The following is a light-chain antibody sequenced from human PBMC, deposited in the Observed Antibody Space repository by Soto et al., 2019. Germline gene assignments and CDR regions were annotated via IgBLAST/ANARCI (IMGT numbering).Light chain of an antibody. CDR3: QQASSFPFT. J-gene: IGKJ3*01. CDR2: AAS. CDR1: QGIAGW. Sequence: DIQMTQSPSSVSASIGDRVTITCRASQGIAGWLAWYQQKPGRAPKLLISAASSLQSGVPSRFSGTASGTNFTLTISSLQPEDFATYYCQQASSFPFTFGPGTKVDLK. V-gene: IGKV1D-12*01.